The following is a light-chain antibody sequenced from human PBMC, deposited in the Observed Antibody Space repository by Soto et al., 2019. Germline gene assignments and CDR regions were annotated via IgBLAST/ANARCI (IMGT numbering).Light chain of an antibody. CDR3: QQYESTPPT. V-gene: IGKV4-1*01. J-gene: IGKJ2*01. CDR2: WAS. Sequence: DIVMTQSPDSLAVSLGERATINCKSSQSVLYSSNNKKYLAWYQQRPGQPPKLLIYWASTRESGVPDRFSGDGSGTDFTLTITSLQAEDVAVYYCQQYESTPPTFGQGTKLEIK. CDR1: QSVLYSSNNKKY.